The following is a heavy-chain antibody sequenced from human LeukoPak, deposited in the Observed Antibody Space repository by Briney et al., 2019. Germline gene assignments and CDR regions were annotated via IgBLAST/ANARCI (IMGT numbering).Heavy chain of an antibody. D-gene: IGHD2-2*01. CDR2: ISYDGSNK. Sequence: GGSLRLSCAASGFTFSSYAKHWVRQAPGKGLEWVAVISYDGSNKYYADSVKGRFTISRDNSKNTLYLQMNSLRAEDTAVYYCARGGEDIVVVPAAKQGGNYYYYYMDVWGKGTTVTVSS. CDR3: ARGGEDIVVVPAAKQGGNYYYYYMDV. CDR1: GFTFSSYA. J-gene: IGHJ6*03. V-gene: IGHV3-30*01.